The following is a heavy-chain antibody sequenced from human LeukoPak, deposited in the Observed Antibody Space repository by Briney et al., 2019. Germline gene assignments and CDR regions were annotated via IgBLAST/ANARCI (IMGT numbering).Heavy chain of an antibody. CDR1: GYTLTELS. D-gene: IGHD1-26*01. CDR2: FDPEDGET. V-gene: IGHV1-24*01. J-gene: IGHJ1*01. CDR3: ASRGARSTAEYFQH. Sequence: ASVKVSCKVSGYTLTELSMHWVRQAPGKGLEWMGGFDPEDGETIYAQKFQGRVTMTEDTSTDTAYMELSSLRSEDTAAYYCASRGARSTAEYFQHWGQGTLVTVSS.